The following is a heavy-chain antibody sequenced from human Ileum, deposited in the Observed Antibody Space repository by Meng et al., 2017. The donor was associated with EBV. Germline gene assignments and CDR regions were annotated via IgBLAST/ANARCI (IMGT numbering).Heavy chain of an antibody. V-gene: IGHV4-59*01. CDR3: AKGGQWDPLDS. Sequence: LSRTAHVSGFTICGMYWGGSRHAPVNGLKGIVYLYEGTTNYNPSLKSRVTMTAGPANNQISLRLSSVTSADTAVYYCAKGGQWDPLDSWGQGILVTVSS. J-gene: IGHJ4*02. CDR1: GFTICGMY. CDR2: LYEGTT. D-gene: IGHD1-26*01.